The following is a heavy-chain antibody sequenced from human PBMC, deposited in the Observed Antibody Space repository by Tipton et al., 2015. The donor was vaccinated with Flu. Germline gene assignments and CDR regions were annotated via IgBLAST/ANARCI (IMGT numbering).Heavy chain of an antibody. V-gene: IGHV4-61*01. CDR2: IYYSGST. CDR3: ARDLRITMVRGVSFPGGWFDP. D-gene: IGHD3-10*01. J-gene: IGHJ5*02. Sequence: GLVKPSETLSLTCTVPGGSVSSGSYYWSWIRQPPGKGLEWIGYIYYSGSTNYNPSLKSRVTISVDTSKNQFSLKLSSVTAADTAVYYCARDLRITMVRGVSFPGGWFDPWGQGTLVTVSS. CDR1: GGSVSSGSYY.